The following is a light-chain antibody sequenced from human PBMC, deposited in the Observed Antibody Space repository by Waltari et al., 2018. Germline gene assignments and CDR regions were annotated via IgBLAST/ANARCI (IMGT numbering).Light chain of an antibody. CDR3: QVYDDTSDHPV. V-gene: IGLV3-21*02. CDR1: KIGGKS. J-gene: IGLJ1*01. Sequence: SYVLTQPPSVSVAPGPTAKITCGGDKIGGKSVHWYQQKPGQAPVLVLYDDSDRPSGIPKRFSGSNSENTATLTIRRVEAGDEADYYCQVYDDTSDHPVFGTATKVTVL. CDR2: DDS.